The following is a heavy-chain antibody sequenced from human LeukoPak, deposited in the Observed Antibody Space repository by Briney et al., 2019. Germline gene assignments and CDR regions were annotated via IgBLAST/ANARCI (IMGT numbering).Heavy chain of an antibody. J-gene: IGHJ3*02. CDR3: ARDCGGDCYWSPTADAFDI. D-gene: IGHD2-21*02. V-gene: IGHV1-69*05. Sequence: SSVKVSCKASGGTFSSYAISWVRQAPGRGLEWMGRIIPIFGTANYAQKFQGRVTITTDESTSTAYMELSSLRSEDTAVYYCARDCGGDCYWSPTADAFDIWGQGTMVTVSS. CDR1: GGTFSSYA. CDR2: IIPIFGTA.